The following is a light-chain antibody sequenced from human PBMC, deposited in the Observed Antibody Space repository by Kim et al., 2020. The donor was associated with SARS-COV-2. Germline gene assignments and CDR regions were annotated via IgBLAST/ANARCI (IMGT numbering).Light chain of an antibody. J-gene: IGKJ2*01. CDR1: QTVSSNY. CDR2: LAS. V-gene: IGKV3-20*01. Sequence: SHGQSAPPSCRAKQTVSSNYLAGYHQQPGQAPRLLIYLASTRATGAPDRFSGSGSGTDFTLTIRRLEPEDSGVFYCHQYDTSPYTFGQGTKVDIK. CDR3: HQYDTSPYT.